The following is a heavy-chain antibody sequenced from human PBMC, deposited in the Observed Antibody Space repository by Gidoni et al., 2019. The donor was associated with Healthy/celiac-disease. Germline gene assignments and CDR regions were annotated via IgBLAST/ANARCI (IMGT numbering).Heavy chain of an antibody. CDR3: ASRGAAAGLGGMLGPNYFDY. CDR2: INHSGST. V-gene: IGHV4-34*01. CDR1: GGSFRGYD. J-gene: IGHJ4*02. Sequence: QVQLQKWGAGRLKPSENLSLNSAGYGGSFRGYDWRWIRQPPGKGLEWIGEINHSGSTNYNPSLKSRFTISVDTSKIQFSLKLIFVTAAYTSVYYCASRGAAAGLGGMLGPNYFDYWGQGTLVTVSS. D-gene: IGHD6-13*01.